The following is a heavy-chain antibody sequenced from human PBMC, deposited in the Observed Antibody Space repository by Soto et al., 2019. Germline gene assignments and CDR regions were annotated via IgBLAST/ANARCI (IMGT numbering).Heavy chain of an antibody. CDR2: VRSKAYGGTS. V-gene: IGHV3-49*03. D-gene: IGHD6-19*01. J-gene: IGHJ6*02. CDR3: SRYTYTSRYSYYGMDV. CDR1: GFTFGDYA. Sequence: GGALRLSCTASGFTFGDYAMSWFRQAPGKGLEWVGVVRSKAYGGTSDYAASVKGRFTISRDDSKSIAYLQMNTLRTEDTAVYYCSRYTYTSRYSYYGMDVWGHGTTGHRLL.